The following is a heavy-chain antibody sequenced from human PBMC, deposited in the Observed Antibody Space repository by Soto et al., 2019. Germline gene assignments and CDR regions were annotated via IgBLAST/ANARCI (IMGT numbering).Heavy chain of an antibody. Sequence: QVQLVQSGAEVKNPGASWKVSCKASGYTFPGYAIGWARQAPGQGLEWMGWINTYNGNTNYAQNVQGRVTLTTDTSTSTAYMELRSLRSNDTAIYYCAMVDVYVTPSPQDVWGQGTTVIVSS. J-gene: IGHJ6*02. CDR1: GYTFPGYA. D-gene: IGHD3-16*01. CDR2: INTYNGNT. V-gene: IGHV1-18*01. CDR3: AMVDVYVTPSPQDV.